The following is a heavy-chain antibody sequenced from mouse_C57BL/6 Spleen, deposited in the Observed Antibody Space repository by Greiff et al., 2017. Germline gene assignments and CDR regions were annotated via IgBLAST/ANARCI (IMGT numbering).Heavy chain of an antibody. CDR3: AGETGTRAFDY. J-gene: IGHJ2*01. D-gene: IGHD4-1*01. V-gene: IGHV1-64*01. Sequence: QVHVKQPGAELVKPGASVKLSCKASGYTFTSYWMHWVKQRPGQGLEWIGMIPPNSGSTNYNEKFKSKATLTVDKSSSTAYMQLSSLTSEDSAVYYCAGETGTRAFDYWGQGTTLTVSS. CDR2: IPPNSGST. CDR1: GYTFTSYW.